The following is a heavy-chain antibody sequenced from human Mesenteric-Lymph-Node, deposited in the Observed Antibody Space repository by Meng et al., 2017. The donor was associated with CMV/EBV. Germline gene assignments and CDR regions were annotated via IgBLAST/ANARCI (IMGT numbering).Heavy chain of an antibody. V-gene: IGHV4-34*12. CDR3: ARVLGHTVTMFGVITNHYYGMDV. D-gene: IGHD3-3*01. J-gene: IGHJ6*02. Sequence: SETLSLTCAVSGGSFSGYYWIWIRQTPGKGLEWIGEIVHSGSTNYNPSLKSRVTISVDTSKNQFSLEMNSVTAADTAVYYRARVLGHTVTMFGVITNHYYGMDVWGQGTTVTVSS. CDR1: GGSFSGYY. CDR2: IVHSGST.